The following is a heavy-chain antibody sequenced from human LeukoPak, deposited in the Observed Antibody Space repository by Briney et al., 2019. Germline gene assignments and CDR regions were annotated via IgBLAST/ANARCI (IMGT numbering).Heavy chain of an antibody. D-gene: IGHD3-10*01. Sequence: SQTLSLTCTVSGGSISSGDYYWSWIRQPPGKGLEWIGYIYYSGSTYYNPSLKSRVTMSLDTSKNQFSLKLSSVTAADTAVYYCARGPDYYGSGGADGFDYWGQGTLVTVSS. CDR1: GGSISSGDYY. CDR3: ARGPDYYGSGGADGFDY. V-gene: IGHV4-30-4*01. CDR2: IYYSGST. J-gene: IGHJ4*02.